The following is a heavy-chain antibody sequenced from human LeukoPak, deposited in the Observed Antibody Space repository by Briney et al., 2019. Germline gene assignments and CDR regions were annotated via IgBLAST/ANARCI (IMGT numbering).Heavy chain of an antibody. CDR3: AKTGTPWYYFDY. J-gene: IGHJ4*02. CDR2: ISDSGGST. Sequence: GSLRLSCAASGFTFSSYAMSWVRQAPGKGLEWVSAISDSGGSTYYADSVKGRFTISRDNSKNTLYLQMNSLRAEDTAVYYCAKTGTPWYYFDYWGQGTLVTVSS. V-gene: IGHV3-23*01. D-gene: IGHD6-13*01. CDR1: GFTFSSYA.